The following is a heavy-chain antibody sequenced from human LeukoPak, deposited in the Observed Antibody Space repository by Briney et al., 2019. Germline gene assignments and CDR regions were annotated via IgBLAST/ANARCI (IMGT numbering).Heavy chain of an antibody. J-gene: IGHJ4*02. V-gene: IGHV3-7*01. Sequence: GGSLRLSCAASGFSLREYCMTWGRQAPGERPEWVANINPHGSERYYVDSVRGGFTISRDNDRNAVYLEMNSLRADDTAVYFCVQGGHFDFWGQGVPVTVSS. CDR1: GFSLREYC. D-gene: IGHD3-16*01. CDR2: INPHGSER. CDR3: VQGGHFDF.